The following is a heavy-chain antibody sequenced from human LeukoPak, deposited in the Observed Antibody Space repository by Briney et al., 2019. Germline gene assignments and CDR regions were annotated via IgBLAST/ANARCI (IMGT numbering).Heavy chain of an antibody. CDR2: IVVGSGNT. Sequence: SVKVSCKASGFTFISSAMQWVRQARGQRLEWIGWIVVGSGNTNYAQKFQERVTITRDMSTSTAYMELSSLRSEDTAVYYCAADSSGWTYDAFDIWGQGTMVTVSS. CDR1: GFTFISSA. J-gene: IGHJ3*02. V-gene: IGHV1-58*02. CDR3: AADSSGWTYDAFDI. D-gene: IGHD6-19*01.